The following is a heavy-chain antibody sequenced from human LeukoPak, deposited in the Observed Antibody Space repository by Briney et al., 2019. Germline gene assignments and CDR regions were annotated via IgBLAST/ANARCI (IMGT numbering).Heavy chain of an antibody. CDR1: GGTFSSYA. J-gene: IGHJ1*01. CDR2: IIPIFGTA. D-gene: IGHD6-13*01. Sequence: SVKVSCKASGGTFSSYAISWVRQAPGQGPEWMGRIIPIFGTANYAQKFQGRVTIAADKSTSTAYMELSSLRSEDTAVYYCARFSSWYKDEYFQHWGQGTLVTVSS. CDR3: ARFSSWYKDEYFQH. V-gene: IGHV1-69*06.